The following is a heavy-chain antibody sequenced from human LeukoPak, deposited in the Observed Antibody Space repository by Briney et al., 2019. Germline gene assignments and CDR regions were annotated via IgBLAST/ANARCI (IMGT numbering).Heavy chain of an antibody. J-gene: IGHJ2*01. CDR2: IGTSSSYI. CDR3: ARALNYWYFDL. CDR1: GFTFSTYS. V-gene: IGHV3-21*01. Sequence: GGSLRLSCAASGFTFSTYSMNWVRQAPGGGLEWVSSIGTSSSYIYYADSVKGRFTISRDNAKNSLYLQMNSLRAEDTAVYYCARALNYWYFDLWGRGTLVTVSS.